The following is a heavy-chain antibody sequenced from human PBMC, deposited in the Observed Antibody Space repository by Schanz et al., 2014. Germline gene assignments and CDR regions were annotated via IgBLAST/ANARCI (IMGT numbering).Heavy chain of an antibody. Sequence: EVQLLESGGGLVQPGGSLRLSCATSGFSFSSYAMCWVRQAPGKGLEWVSAISGGGGTTYYTDSVKGRFTISRDNSKSTLYLQMNSLRVEDTAVYFCVSQTGSPNYWGQGTLXTVSS. CDR1: GFSFSSYA. CDR2: ISGGGGTT. J-gene: IGHJ4*02. V-gene: IGHV3-23*01. D-gene: IGHD6-13*01. CDR3: VSQTGSPNY.